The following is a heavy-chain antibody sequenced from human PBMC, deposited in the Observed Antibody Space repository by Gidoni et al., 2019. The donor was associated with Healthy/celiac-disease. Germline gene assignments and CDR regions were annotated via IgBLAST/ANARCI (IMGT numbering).Heavy chain of an antibody. Sequence: EVQLVESGGGLVQPGGSLRLSCAASGFTVSSNYMSWVRQAPGKGLEWVSVIYSGGSTYYADSVKGRFTISRDNSKNTLYLQMNSLRAEDTAVYYCARDRAYGGYVGGYFDYWGQGTLVTVSS. D-gene: IGHD5-12*01. J-gene: IGHJ4*02. CDR3: ARDRAYGGYVGGYFDY. CDR2: IYSGGST. V-gene: IGHV3-66*01. CDR1: GFTVSSNY.